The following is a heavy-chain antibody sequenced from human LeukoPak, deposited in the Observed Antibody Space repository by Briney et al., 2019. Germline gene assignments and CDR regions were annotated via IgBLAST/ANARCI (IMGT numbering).Heavy chain of an antibody. CDR3: ARDGGEKCFDY. D-gene: IGHD2-15*01. Sequence: ASVKASCKASGYTFTGYYMHWVRQAPGQGLEWMGWINPNNGDTNYAQKFQGRVTMTRDTPISASYMELNRLRSDDTAVYYCARDGGEKCFDYWGQGALVTVSS. CDR1: GYTFTGYY. V-gene: IGHV1-2*02. CDR2: INPNNGDT. J-gene: IGHJ4*02.